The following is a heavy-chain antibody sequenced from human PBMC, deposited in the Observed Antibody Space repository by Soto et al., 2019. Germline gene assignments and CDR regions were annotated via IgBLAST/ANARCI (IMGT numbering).Heavy chain of an antibody. V-gene: IGHV4-61*01. CDR3: ATGRYYYGSEF. D-gene: IGHD3-10*01. J-gene: IGHJ4*02. CDR1: GGSVSTGSYY. CDR2: VFYSGST. Sequence: PSETLSLTCTVSGGSVSTGSYYWSWIRQPPGKGLEWIGFVFYSGSTNFNPSLRGRVTMSVETSKNQFSLILTSVTAADTAVYFCATGRYYYGSEFWGKGTLVTVSS.